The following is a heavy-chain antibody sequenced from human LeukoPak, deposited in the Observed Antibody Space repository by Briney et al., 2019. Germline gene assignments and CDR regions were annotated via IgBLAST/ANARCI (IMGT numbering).Heavy chain of an antibody. Sequence: GGSLRLTCAASGFTFSSCAMSWVRQPPAKGLEWVSAISGSGGSTYYADSVKGRFTISRDNSKNTLYLQMNSLRAEDTAVYYCAKSSRIAAAGTFFDYWGQGTLVTVSS. CDR3: AKSSRIAAAGTFFDY. CDR2: ISGSGGST. D-gene: IGHD6-13*01. J-gene: IGHJ4*02. V-gene: IGHV3-23*01. CDR1: GFTFSSCA.